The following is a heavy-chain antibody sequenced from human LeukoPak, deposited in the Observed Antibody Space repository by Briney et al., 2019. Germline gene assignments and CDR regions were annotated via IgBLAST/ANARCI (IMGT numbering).Heavy chain of an antibody. V-gene: IGHV5-51*01. CDR2: IYPANSDT. D-gene: IGHD2-15*01. J-gene: IGHJ5*02. CDR1: GYSFTTYW. Sequence: GESLKISCKGSGYSFTTYWIGWVRQMPGKGLEWMAIIYPANSDTRYSPSFQGQVTISADKSITTAYLQWSSLKALDTAMYYCARSHSAGDWFDPWGQGTLVTVSS. CDR3: ARSHSAGDWFDP.